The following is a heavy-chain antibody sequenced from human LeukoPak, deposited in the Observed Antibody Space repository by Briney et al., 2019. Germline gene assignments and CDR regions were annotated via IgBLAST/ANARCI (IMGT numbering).Heavy chain of an antibody. CDR3: AKDSPAGWFGEFYGMDV. V-gene: IGHV3-23*01. CDR1: GFTFSSYA. D-gene: IGHD3-10*01. CDR2: ISGGGGST. Sequence: PGGSLRLSCAAPGFTFSSYAMSWVRQAPGKGLEWVSAISGGGGSTYYADSVKGRFTISRDNSKNTLYLQMNSLRAEDTAVYYCAKDSPAGWFGEFYGMDVWGQGTTVTVSS. J-gene: IGHJ6*02.